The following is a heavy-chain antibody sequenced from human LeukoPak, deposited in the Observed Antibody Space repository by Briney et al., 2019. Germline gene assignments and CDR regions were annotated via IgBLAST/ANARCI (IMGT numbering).Heavy chain of an antibody. D-gene: IGHD3-3*01. Sequence: ASETLSLTCTVSGGSISSYYWSWIRQPPGKGLEWIGYIYYSGSTNYNPSLKSRVTISVDTSKNQFSLKLSSVTAADTAVYYCARWGIFGVALNYYGMDVWGQGTTVTVSS. CDR1: GGSISSYY. J-gene: IGHJ6*02. V-gene: IGHV4-59*01. CDR2: IYYSGST. CDR3: ARWGIFGVALNYYGMDV.